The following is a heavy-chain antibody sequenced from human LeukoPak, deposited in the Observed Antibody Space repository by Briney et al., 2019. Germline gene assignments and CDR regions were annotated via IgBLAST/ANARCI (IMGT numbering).Heavy chain of an antibody. D-gene: IGHD3-22*01. CDR1: GGSISSYY. Sequence: SETLSLTCTVSGGSISSYYWSWIRQPPGKGLEWIGYIYYNGNTNYSPSLKSRVTISVDTSKNQFSLKLSSVTAADTAVYYCARVQPTYYYDSSGSEYYFDYWGQGTLVTVSS. CDR2: IYYNGNT. J-gene: IGHJ4*02. CDR3: ARVQPTYYYDSSGSEYYFDY. V-gene: IGHV4-59*08.